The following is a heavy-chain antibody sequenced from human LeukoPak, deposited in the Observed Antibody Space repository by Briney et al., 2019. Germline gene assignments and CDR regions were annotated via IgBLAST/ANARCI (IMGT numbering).Heavy chain of an antibody. J-gene: IGHJ6*02. V-gene: IGHV1-69*01. D-gene: IGHD3-9*01. CDR3: ARAPTRYYDILTGREYGMDG. CDR2: IIPIFGTA. Sequence: ASVRVSCKASGGTFSSYAISWVGEAPGQGLEWMGGIIPIFGTANYAQKFQGRVTLTPDESTSTAYMELSSLRPEDTAVYYCARAPTRYYDILTGREYGMDGWGQGTTVTVSS. CDR1: GGTFSSYA.